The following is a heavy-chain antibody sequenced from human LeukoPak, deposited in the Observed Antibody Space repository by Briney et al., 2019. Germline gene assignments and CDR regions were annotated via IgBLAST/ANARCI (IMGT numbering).Heavy chain of an antibody. CDR2: TNNAGTTT. D-gene: IGHD2-2*01. V-gene: IGHV3-74*01. CDR3: AKDPDIVVVPAAHDLDY. CDR1: GFTFSSYW. J-gene: IGHJ4*02. Sequence: GGSLRLSCAASGFTFSSYWMHWVRQAPGKGLVWVSLTNNAGTTTRYADSVKGRFTISRDNGKNTLYLQMNSLRAEDTAVYYCAKDPDIVVVPAAHDLDYWGQGTLVTVSS.